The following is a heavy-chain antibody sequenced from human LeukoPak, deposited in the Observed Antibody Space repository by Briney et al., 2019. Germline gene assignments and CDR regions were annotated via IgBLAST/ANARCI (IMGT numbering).Heavy chain of an antibody. CDR3: TTDFLPLEAGNYLERDGMDV. V-gene: IGHV3-15*01. CDR2: IKSKTDGGTT. CDR1: GLTFSNAW. J-gene: IGHJ6*02. Sequence: NPGGSLRLSCAASGLTFSNAWMSWVRQAPGKGLEWVGRIKSKTDGGTTDYAAPVKGRFTISRDDSKNTLYLQMNSLKTEDTAVYYCTTDFLPLEAGNYLERDGMDVWGQGTTVTVSS. D-gene: IGHD1-7*01.